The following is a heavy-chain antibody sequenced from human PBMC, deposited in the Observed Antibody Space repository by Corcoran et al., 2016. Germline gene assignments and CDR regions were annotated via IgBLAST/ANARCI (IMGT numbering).Heavy chain of an antibody. V-gene: IGHV4-34*01. J-gene: IGHJ3*02. CDR3: ARRGLRYVDWPRHFDI. CDR2: INHRGST. Sequence: QVQLQQWGAGLLKPSETLSLTCAVYGGSFSGYYWSWIRQPPGKGLEWMGEINHRGSTNYNPSLKSRVTISVDTSKNQFSLQLSSVTAADTAVYYWARRGLRYVDWPRHFDIGGQGTMVTVSS. D-gene: IGHD3-9*01. CDR1: GGSFSGYY.